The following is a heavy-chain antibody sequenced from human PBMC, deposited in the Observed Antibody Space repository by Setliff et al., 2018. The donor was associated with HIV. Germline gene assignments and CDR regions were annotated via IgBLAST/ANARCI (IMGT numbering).Heavy chain of an antibody. CDR3: ARDSASPLYSGIYYAISFFDY. D-gene: IGHD1-26*01. J-gene: IGHJ4*02. Sequence: GGSLRLSCVASGFTFSSYGMNLVRQAPGKGLEWVSGINGNGGSTGYADSVKGRFTISRDNAKNSLYLEMNTLRAEDTALYYCARDSASPLYSGIYYAISFFDYWGQGSLVTVSS. CDR2: INGNGGST. V-gene: IGHV3-20*04. CDR1: GFTFSSYG.